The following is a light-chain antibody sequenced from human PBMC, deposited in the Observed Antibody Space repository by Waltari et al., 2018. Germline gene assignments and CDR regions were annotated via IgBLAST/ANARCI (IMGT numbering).Light chain of an antibody. V-gene: IGLV2-23*02. CDR2: EVT. Sequence: QSALTQPASVSGSPGQSITLSCTGTSSDVGNYNLVSWYQQHPGKAPKLMIYEVTKRPSGVSNRVAGSKSGNTASLTISGLQAEDEADYCCCSYAGSTTHVIFGGGTKLTVL. J-gene: IGLJ2*01. CDR3: CSYAGSTTHVI. CDR1: SSDVGNYNL.